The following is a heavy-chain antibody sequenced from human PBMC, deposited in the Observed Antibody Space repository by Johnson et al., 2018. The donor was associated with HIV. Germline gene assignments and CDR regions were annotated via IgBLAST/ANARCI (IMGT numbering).Heavy chain of an antibody. Sequence: VQLVESGGGLVQPGGSLRLSCAASGFTFSNFPMHWVRQAPGKGLEYVSSISNTGDSPYYANSVKGRFTISRDNSKNTLYLQMSSLRVEDMATYYCARARAKVVAGLDAFDIWGQGTMVTVSS. CDR2: ISNTGDSP. CDR1: GFTFSNFP. V-gene: IGHV3-64*01. J-gene: IGHJ3*02. CDR3: ARARAKVVAGLDAFDI. D-gene: IGHD6-19*01.